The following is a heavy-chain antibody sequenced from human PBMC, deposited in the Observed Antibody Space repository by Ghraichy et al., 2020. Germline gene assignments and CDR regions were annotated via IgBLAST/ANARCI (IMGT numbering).Heavy chain of an antibody. Sequence: ASVKVSCKASGYNFKSFAIQWVRRAPGQRLEWMGWITPGNGNTKYSQIFQGRITITRDTSASTSYMELRSLRSEDTAVYFCARGIRGYSGYGAYYFDFWAQGTLVTVSS. V-gene: IGHV1-3*01. CDR2: ITPGNGNT. CDR3: ARGIRGYSGYGAYYFDF. CDR1: GYNFKSFA. J-gene: IGHJ4*02. D-gene: IGHD5-12*01.